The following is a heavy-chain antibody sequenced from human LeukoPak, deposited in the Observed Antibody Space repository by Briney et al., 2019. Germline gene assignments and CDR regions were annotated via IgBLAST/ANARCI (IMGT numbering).Heavy chain of an antibody. CDR3: ARADYSNYPSYYYYMDV. Sequence: SETLSLTCTVSGGSISSSSYYWGWIRQPPGKGLEWIGSIYYSGSTYYNPSLKSRVTISVDTSKNQFSLKLSSVTAADTAVYCCARADYSNYPSYYYYMDVWGKGTTVTVSS. CDR2: IYYSGST. J-gene: IGHJ6*03. V-gene: IGHV4-39*01. CDR1: GGSISSSSYY. D-gene: IGHD4-11*01.